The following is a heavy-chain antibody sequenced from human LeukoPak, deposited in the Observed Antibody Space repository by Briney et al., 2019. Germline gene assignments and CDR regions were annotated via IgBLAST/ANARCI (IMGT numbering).Heavy chain of an antibody. D-gene: IGHD2-8*01. CDR1: GFTFSSYA. CDR3: AKGRGFKYCTNGVCSTFDY. Sequence: GGSLRLSCAASGFTFSSYAMSWFRQAPGRGLEWVSAISGSGGSTYYADSVKGRFTISRDNSKNTLYLQMNSLRAEDTAVYYCAKGRGFKYCTNGVCSTFDYWGQGTLVTVSS. V-gene: IGHV3-23*01. CDR2: ISGSGGST. J-gene: IGHJ4*02.